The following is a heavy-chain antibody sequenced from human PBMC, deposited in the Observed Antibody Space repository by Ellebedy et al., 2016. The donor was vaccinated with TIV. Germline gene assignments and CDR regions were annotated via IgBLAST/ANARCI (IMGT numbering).Heavy chain of an antibody. CDR3: ARERGDYRANSYFDY. Sequence: GGSLRLSCEASGFTFTNYAMSWVRQAPGKGLEWVSVIYSDGTTYYADSVKGRFTISRDNSKNTLYLQMNSLRVEDTAVYYCARERGDYRANSYFDYWGQGTLVTVSS. J-gene: IGHJ4*01. CDR1: GFTFTNYA. D-gene: IGHD4-23*01. V-gene: IGHV3-53*01. CDR2: IYSDGTT.